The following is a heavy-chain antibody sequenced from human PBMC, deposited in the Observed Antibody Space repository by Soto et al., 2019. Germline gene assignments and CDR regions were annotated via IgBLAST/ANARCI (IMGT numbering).Heavy chain of an antibody. V-gene: IGHV1-69*13. CDR3: ARGARRSGYKKTLYYFDY. J-gene: IGHJ4*02. CDR2: IIPIFGTA. CDR1: GGTFSSYA. Sequence: SVKVSCKASGGTFSSYAISWVRQAPGQGLEGVGGIIPIFGTANYAQKFQGRVTITADESTSTAYMELSSLRSEDTAVYYCARGARRSGYKKTLYYFDYWGQGTLVTVSS. D-gene: IGHD3-3*01.